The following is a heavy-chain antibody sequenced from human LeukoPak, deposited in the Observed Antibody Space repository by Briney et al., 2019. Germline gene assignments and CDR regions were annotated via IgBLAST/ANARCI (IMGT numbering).Heavy chain of an antibody. CDR1: GFTVSSNY. CDR3: ARVDYGDYGFDY. J-gene: IGHJ4*02. CDR2: IYSGGST. V-gene: IGHV3-66*01. Sequence: GGSLRLPCAASGFTVSSNYMSCVRQAPGKGLEWVSVIYSGGSTYYADSVKGRFTISRDNSKNTLYLQMNSLRAEDTAVYYCARVDYGDYGFDYWGQGTLVTVSS. D-gene: IGHD4-17*01.